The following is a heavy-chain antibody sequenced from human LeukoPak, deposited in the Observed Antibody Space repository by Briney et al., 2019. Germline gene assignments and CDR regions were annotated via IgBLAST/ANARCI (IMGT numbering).Heavy chain of an antibody. J-gene: IGHJ4*02. V-gene: IGHV3-48*03. CDR3: TRELYHYGSGSY. CDR1: GFTFSSYE. CDR2: IGNSGRSI. D-gene: IGHD3-10*01. Sequence: GGSLRLSCAASGFTFSSYEMNWVRQAPGKGLEWVSYIGNSGRSIYYADSVRGRFTISRDNAKNLLYLQMNSLRADDTAVYYCTRELYHYGSGSYWGQGTLVTVSS.